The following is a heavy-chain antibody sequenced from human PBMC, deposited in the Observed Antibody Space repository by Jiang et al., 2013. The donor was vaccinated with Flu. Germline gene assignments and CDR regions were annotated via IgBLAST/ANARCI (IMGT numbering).Heavy chain of an antibody. J-gene: IGHJ4*02. V-gene: IGHV4-59*08. CDR1: GGSISTYF. Sequence: PGLVKPSETLSLTCTVSGGSISTYFWSWIRQPPGKRLEWIGYISYSGITNYNPSLKSRVTISADTSKNKFSLKLSSVTAADTAVYFCARQRAAYGDFFDYWGQGTLVTVSS. CDR2: ISYSGIT. D-gene: IGHD4-17*01. CDR3: ARQRAAYGDFFDY.